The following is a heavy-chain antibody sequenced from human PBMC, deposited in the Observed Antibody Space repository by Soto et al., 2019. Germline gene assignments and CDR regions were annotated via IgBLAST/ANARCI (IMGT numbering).Heavy chain of an antibody. J-gene: IGHJ5*02. CDR1: GGSISSDSHH. V-gene: IGHV4-39*02. CDR3: AREEGGGYDHRWFDP. Sequence: SETLSLTCTVSGGSISSDSHHWDWIRQPPGKGPEWIGSIFFTGRTYYNPSLKSRVTISVDTSKNQFSLAMNYVTAADTAVYYCAREEGGGYDHRWFDPWGQGTLVTVSS. CDR2: IFFTGRT. D-gene: IGHD5-12*01.